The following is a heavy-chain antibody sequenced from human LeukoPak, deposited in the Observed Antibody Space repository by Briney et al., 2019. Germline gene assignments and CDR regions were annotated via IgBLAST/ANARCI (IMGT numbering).Heavy chain of an antibody. CDR2: IWLDGSNK. V-gene: IGHV3-30*02. J-gene: IGHJ4*02. Sequence: GGSLRLSCAASGFTFGSHVMNWVRQAPGKGPEWVAVIWLDGSNKYYADSVKGRFTISRDNSKNTLYLQMNSLRAEDTAVYYCAKILPDTVTADYWGQGTLVTVSS. D-gene: IGHD4-11*01. CDR3: AKILPDTVTADY. CDR1: GFTFGSHV.